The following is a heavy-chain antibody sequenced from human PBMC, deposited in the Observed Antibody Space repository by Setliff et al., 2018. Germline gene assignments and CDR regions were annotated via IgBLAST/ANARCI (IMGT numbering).Heavy chain of an antibody. CDR3: AAPTGYSSGWYDAFDI. J-gene: IGHJ3*02. V-gene: IGHV1-69*13. CDR2: IIPIFGTA. CDR1: GGTFSSYA. D-gene: IGHD6-19*01. Sequence: SVKVSCKASGGTFSSYAISWVRQAPGQGLEWMGGIIPIFGTANYAQKFQGRVTITADESTSTAYMELSSLRSEDTAVYYCAAPTGYSSGWYDAFDIWGQGTMVTVSS.